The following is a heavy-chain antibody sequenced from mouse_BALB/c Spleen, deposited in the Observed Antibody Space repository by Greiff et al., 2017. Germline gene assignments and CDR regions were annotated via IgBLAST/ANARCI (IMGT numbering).Heavy chain of an antibody. CDR1: GFTFSSYA. CDR2: ISSGGST. D-gene: IGHD2-12*01. J-gene: IGHJ2*01. CDR3: ARHDGYYFDY. Sequence: EVKLVESGGGLVKPGGSLKLSCAASGFTFSSYAMSWVRQTPEKRLEWVASISSGGSTYYPDSVKGRFTISRDNARNILYLQMSSLRSEDTAMYYCARHDGYYFDYWGQGTTLTVSS. V-gene: IGHV5-6-5*01.